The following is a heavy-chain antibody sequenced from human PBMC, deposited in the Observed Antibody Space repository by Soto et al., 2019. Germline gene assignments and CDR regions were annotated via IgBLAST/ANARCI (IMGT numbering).Heavy chain of an antibody. V-gene: IGHV3-9*01. CDR2: IAWNSDII. CDR3: AKDHYGSAIYGRDV. J-gene: IGHJ6*02. D-gene: IGHD3-10*01. Sequence: EVQLVESGGGLVQPGRSLRLSCAADGFRFEDYAMHWVRQAPGKGLEWVSGIAWNSDIIGYADYVKGRCTISRNNGKNSMYLQMNRLRPEDTALYCCAKDHYGSAIYGRDVWGQGTTVTVSS. CDR1: GFRFEDYA.